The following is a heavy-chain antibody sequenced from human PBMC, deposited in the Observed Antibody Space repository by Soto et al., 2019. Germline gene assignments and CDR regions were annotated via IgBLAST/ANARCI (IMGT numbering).Heavy chain of an antibody. CDR1: GYTLTGYY. Sequence: ASVKVSCKASGYTLTGYYMNWVRQAPGEGLEWMGWINPNNGGTNYAQKFQGRVTMTRDTSISTAYMDLSRLTSDDTAVYYCARDRRDGYNSVDYWGQGTLVTVSS. V-gene: IGHV1-2*02. CDR2: INPNNGGT. D-gene: IGHD1-1*01. J-gene: IGHJ4*02. CDR3: ARDRRDGYNSVDY.